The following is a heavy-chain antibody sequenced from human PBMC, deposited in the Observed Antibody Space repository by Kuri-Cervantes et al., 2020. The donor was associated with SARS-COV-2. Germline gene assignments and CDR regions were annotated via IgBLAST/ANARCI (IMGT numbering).Heavy chain of an antibody. CDR3: TTLFDS. CDR1: GFLFSASA. Sequence: GGSLRLSCEVSGFLFSASAIHWVRQASGKGLEWVGRVRGKANNYATAYAASVKGRFTISRDDSKNMAYLQMNSLKTEDTAVYYCTTLFDSWGQGTLVTVSS. V-gene: IGHV3-73*01. CDR2: VRGKANNYAT. J-gene: IGHJ4*02.